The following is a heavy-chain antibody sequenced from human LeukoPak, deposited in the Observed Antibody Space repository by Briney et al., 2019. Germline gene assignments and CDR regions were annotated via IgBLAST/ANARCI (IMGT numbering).Heavy chain of an antibody. Sequence: GGSLRLSCAASGFTFSSYWMHWVRQAPGKGLVWVSRINSDGSSTSYADSVKGRFTISRDNAKNTLYLQMNSLRAEDTAAYYCARDLHQYCSSTSCYPYNWFDPWGQGTLVTVSS. J-gene: IGHJ5*02. V-gene: IGHV3-74*01. CDR3: ARDLHQYCSSTSCYPYNWFDP. CDR2: INSDGSST. CDR1: GFTFSSYW. D-gene: IGHD2-2*01.